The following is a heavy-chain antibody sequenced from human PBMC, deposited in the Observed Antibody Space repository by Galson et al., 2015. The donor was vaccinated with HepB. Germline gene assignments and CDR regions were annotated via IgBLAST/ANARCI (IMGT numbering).Heavy chain of an antibody. V-gene: IGHV3-7*03. CDR1: GFTFSTYW. D-gene: IGHD4-17*01. CDR2: IKQHGNKE. Sequence: SLRLSCAASGFTFSTYWMTWVRQAPGEGLEWVANIKQHGNKEYYVDSVKGRFTISRDNVKNSLYLHMNSLRAEDTAMYYCARVTPSDEYGDYEGAFDVWGQGTMVTVSS. J-gene: IGHJ3*01. CDR3: ARVTPSDEYGDYEGAFDV.